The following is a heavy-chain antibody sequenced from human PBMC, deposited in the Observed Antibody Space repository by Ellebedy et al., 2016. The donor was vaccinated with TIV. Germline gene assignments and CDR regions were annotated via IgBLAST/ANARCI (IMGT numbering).Heavy chain of an antibody. J-gene: IGHJ5*02. CDR3: ARRVTIFGVVIGGGWFNP. V-gene: IGHV4-34*01. D-gene: IGHD3-3*01. CDR1: GGSFSGYY. CDR2: INHSGST. Sequence: SETLSLXCAVYGGSFSGYYWSWIRQPPGKGLEWIGEINHSGSTNYNPSLKSRVTISVDTSKNQFSLKLSSVTAADTAVYYCARRVTIFGVVIGGGWFNPWGQGTLVTVSS.